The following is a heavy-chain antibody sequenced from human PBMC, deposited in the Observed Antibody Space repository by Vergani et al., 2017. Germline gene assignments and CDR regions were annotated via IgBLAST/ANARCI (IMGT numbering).Heavy chain of an antibody. CDR3: ARSGYCAHGVCYMTYYYYMDV. Sequence: QVQLAESGGGVVQPGRSLRLSCAGSGFTLSSYAMHWVRQAPGKGLEWVAFIWYDGSKEYYADSVKGRFTISRDNSKNTLYLQMNNLRAADTAVYYCARSGYCAHGVCYMTYYYYMDVWGKGTAVTVSS. J-gene: IGHJ6*03. V-gene: IGHV3-33*01. CDR2: IWYDGSKE. CDR1: GFTLSSYA. D-gene: IGHD2-8*01.